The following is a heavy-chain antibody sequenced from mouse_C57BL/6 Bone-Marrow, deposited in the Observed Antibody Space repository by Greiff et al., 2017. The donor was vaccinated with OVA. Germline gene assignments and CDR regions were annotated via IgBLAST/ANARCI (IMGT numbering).Heavy chain of an antibody. CDR1: GYTFTDYN. V-gene: IGHV1-18*01. CDR2: INPNNGGT. Sequence: VQLQQSGPELVKPGASVKIPCKASGYTFTDYNMDWVKQSHGKSLEWIGDINPNNGGTIYNQKFKGKATLTVDKSSSTAYMELRSLTSEDTAVYYCARRPSFTTVVSYYFDYWGQGTTLTVSS. CDR3: ARRPSFTTVVSYYFDY. D-gene: IGHD1-1*01. J-gene: IGHJ2*01.